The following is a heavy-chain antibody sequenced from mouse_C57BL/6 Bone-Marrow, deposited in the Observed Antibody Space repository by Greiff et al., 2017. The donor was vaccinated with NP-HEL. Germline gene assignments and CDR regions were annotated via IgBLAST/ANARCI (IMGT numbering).Heavy chain of an antibody. J-gene: IGHJ2*01. CDR1: GYTFTDYY. V-gene: IGHV1-26*01. CDR2: INPNNGGT. Sequence: EVQLQQSGPELVKPGASVKISCKASGYTFTDYYMNWVKQSHGKSLEWIGDINPNNGGTSYNQKFKGKATLTVDKSSSTAYMELRSLTSEDSAVYNCERERDMVTTDYWGQGTTLTVSS. CDR3: ERERDMVTTDY. D-gene: IGHD2-2*01.